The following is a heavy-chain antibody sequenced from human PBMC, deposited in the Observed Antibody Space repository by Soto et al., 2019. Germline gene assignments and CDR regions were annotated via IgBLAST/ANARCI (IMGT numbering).Heavy chain of an antibody. CDR2: IIPIFGTA. D-gene: IGHD5-12*01. Sequence: SVKVSCKASGGTFSSYAISWVRQAPGQGLEWMGGIIPIFGTANYAQKFQGRVTITADESTSTAYMELSSLRSEDTAVYYCANRTGDGYNADYYYYGMDVWGQGTKVTVSS. J-gene: IGHJ6*02. V-gene: IGHV1-69*13. CDR3: ANRTGDGYNADYYYYGMDV. CDR1: GGTFSSYA.